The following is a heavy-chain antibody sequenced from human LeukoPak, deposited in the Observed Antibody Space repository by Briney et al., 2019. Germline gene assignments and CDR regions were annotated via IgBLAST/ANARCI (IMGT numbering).Heavy chain of an antibody. V-gene: IGHV4-59*08. J-gene: IGHJ4*02. CDR3: AETGSLMGRYFDY. CDR2: IYYSGST. D-gene: IGHD3-10*01. CDR1: GFSFSSYY. Sequence: SETLTLTCTASGFSFSSYYLRWIRQAPGKGLEWIGYIYYSGSTNYNASLKSRVTISVDTTENQFSLKLSSVPAADTAVYYCAETGSLMGRYFDYWGQGIQVIVSS.